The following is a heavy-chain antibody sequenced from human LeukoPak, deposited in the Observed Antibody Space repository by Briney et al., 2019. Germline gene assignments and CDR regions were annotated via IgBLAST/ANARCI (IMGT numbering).Heavy chain of an antibody. J-gene: IGHJ6*03. V-gene: IGHV1-18*01. CDR2: ISAYNGNT. D-gene: IGHD6-19*01. Sequence: ASVKVSCKASGYTFTSYGISWVRQAPGQGLEWMGWISAYNGNTNYAQKLQGRVTMTTDTSTSTAYMELRSLRSDDTAVYYCARWSSGWYGDYYYYMDVWGKGTTVTISS. CDR3: ARWSSGWYGDYYYYMDV. CDR1: GYTFTSYG.